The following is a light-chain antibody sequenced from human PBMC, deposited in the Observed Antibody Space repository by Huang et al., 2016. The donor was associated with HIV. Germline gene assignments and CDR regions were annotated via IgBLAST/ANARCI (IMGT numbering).Light chain of an antibody. J-gene: IGKJ2*01. Sequence: DIEMTQSPDSLTVSLGARAIINCKSSQAVLKNSNKKNYLAWYQQRPGQPPKVLIYWASSRESGVPDRFSDSGSGTDFNLTISSLQPEDLAVYYCQQYYSPPYTFGQGTRLEI. CDR1: QAVLKNSNKKNY. CDR2: WAS. CDR3: QQYYSPPYT. V-gene: IGKV4-1*01.